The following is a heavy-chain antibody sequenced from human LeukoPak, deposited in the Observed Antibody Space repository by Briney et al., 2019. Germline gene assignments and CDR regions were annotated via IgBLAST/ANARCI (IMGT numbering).Heavy chain of an antibody. CDR2: ISSNSRTI. CDR1: GFSFSTQE. D-gene: IGHD5-12*01. V-gene: IGHV3-48*03. J-gene: IGHJ4*02. Sequence: GGSLILSCATSGFSFSTQEMTWVRQAPGEGLEWVSYISSNSRTIYYADSVKGRFTISRDNTRNSVFLQLNSLRVEDTGFYYCARGSYTGFDLYFDYWGQGTLVTVSS. CDR3: ARGSYTGFDLYFDY.